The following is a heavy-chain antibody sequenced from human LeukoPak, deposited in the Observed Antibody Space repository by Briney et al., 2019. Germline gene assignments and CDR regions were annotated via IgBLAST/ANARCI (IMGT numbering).Heavy chain of an antibody. J-gene: IGHJ4*02. CDR3: ARGGFVMTTADFDY. D-gene: IGHD4-17*01. V-gene: IGHV3-30-3*01. CDR2: ISYDGSNK. CDR1: GFTFSSYA. Sequence: GRSLRLSCAASGFTFSSYAMHWVRQAPGKGLEWVAVISYDGSNKYYADSVEGRFTISRDNSKNTLYLQMNSLRAEDTAVYYCARGGFVMTTADFDYWGQGTLVTVSS.